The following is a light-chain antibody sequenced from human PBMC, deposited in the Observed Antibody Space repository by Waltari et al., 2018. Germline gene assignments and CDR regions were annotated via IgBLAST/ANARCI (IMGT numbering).Light chain of an antibody. CDR3: QHYVSLPVT. J-gene: IGKJ1*01. CDR2: HAS. Sequence: ELLFTQSPVPPPLSQGERAHLSCRASQRLSIYLAWYQQKPGQTPRLLIYHASSRATGVPDRFSGSGSGTDFSLTISRLEAEDFAVYYCQHYVSLPVTFGQGTKVEIK. CDR1: QRLSIY. V-gene: IGKV3-20*01.